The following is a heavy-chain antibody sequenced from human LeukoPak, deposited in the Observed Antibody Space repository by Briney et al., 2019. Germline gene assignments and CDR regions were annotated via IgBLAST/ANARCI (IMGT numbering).Heavy chain of an antibody. CDR2: INPSGGST. Sequence: VASVKVSCKASGYTFTSYYMHWVRQAPGQGLEWMGIINPSGGSTSYAQKFQGRVTMTRDTAISTAYMELSRLRSDDTAVYYCAREVFGATMIDYWGQGTLVTVSS. J-gene: IGHJ4*02. CDR1: GYTFTSYY. CDR3: AREVFGATMIDY. V-gene: IGHV1-46*01. D-gene: IGHD1-26*01.